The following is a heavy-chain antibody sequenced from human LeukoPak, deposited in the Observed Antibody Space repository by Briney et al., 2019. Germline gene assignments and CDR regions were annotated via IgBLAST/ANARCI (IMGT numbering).Heavy chain of an antibody. Sequence: HPGGSLRLSCAASGFTFNNAWMSWVRQAPGKGLEWVSYITSTRFYADSVKGRFTISRDNAKNSLSLQMNSLRAEDTAVYYCARDLREVVRDVWGQGTLVTVSS. CDR1: GFTFNNAW. CDR3: ARDLREVVRDV. V-gene: IGHV3-48*01. J-gene: IGHJ4*02. CDR2: ITSTR. D-gene: IGHD2-15*01.